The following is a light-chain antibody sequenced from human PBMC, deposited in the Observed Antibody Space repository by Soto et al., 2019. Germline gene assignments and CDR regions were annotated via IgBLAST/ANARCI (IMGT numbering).Light chain of an antibody. V-gene: IGKV3-20*01. J-gene: IGKJ4*01. CDR1: QSVSNNY. Sequence: EVVLTDSPGTLSLSPWDIATLACRASQSVSNNYVAWYQQKPGQAPRLLIFRASNKATGVPDRFSGSGSGTDFTLTISRLEPEDFAVHYCQQYGSSTGTFGGATKVDIK. CDR3: QQYGSSTGT. CDR2: RAS.